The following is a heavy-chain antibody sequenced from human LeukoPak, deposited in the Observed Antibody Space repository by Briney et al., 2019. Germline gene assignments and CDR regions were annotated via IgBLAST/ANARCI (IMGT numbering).Heavy chain of an antibody. Sequence: GGSLRISCAASGFTFSSYAMHWVRQAPGKGLEWVAVISYDGSNKYYADSVKGRFTISRDNSKNTLYLQMNSLRAEDRAVYYCARVRYDFWSGSLPYYFDYWGQGTLVTVSS. J-gene: IGHJ4*02. D-gene: IGHD3-3*01. CDR2: ISYDGSNK. V-gene: IGHV3-30-3*01. CDR3: ARVRYDFWSGSLPYYFDY. CDR1: GFTFSSYA.